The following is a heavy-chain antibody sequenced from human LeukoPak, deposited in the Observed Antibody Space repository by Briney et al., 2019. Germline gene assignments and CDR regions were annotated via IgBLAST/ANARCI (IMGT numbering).Heavy chain of an antibody. V-gene: IGHV6-1*01. D-gene: IGHD2-21*02. J-gene: IGHJ4*02. CDR1: GDSVSSNNAA. CDR2: TYYRSKWYT. CDR3: AREVPGGDCLDY. Sequence: SQTLSLTCAISGDSVSSNNAAWSWIRQSPSRGLEWLGRTYYRSKWYTDYAVSVKSRITINPDTSKNQFSLRLNSVTPEDTAVYYCAREVPGGDCLDYWGQGTLVTVSS.